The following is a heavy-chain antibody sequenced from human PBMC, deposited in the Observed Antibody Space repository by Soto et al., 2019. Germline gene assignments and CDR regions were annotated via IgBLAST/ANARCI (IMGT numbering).Heavy chain of an antibody. CDR2: IYYSGST. CDR3: ARVLVATTSVYFDY. V-gene: IGHV4-30-4*01. J-gene: IGHJ4*02. Sequence: SETLSLTCTVSGGSISSGDYYWSWIRQPPGKGLEWIGYIYYSGSTYYNPSLKSRVTISVDTSKNQFSLKLSSVTAADTAVYYCARVLVATTSVYFDYWGQGTLVTVSS. D-gene: IGHD5-12*01. CDR1: GGSISSGDYY.